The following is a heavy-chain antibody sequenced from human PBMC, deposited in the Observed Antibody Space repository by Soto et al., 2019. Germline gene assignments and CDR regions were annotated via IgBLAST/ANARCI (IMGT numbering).Heavy chain of an antibody. CDR3: ASGTSVVRGLLAYHYFHYGMDV. V-gene: IGHV4-61*01. CDR2: IYHSGGS. J-gene: IGHJ6*02. CDR1: GGPVRSGTFY. Sequence: QVQLQESGPGLVKSSETLSLTCTVSGGPVRSGTFYWSWIRQPPGKGLEWIGFIYHSGGSNYNPSLKSRVTISLDTSKNQISLKLSSVTAADTAVYFCASGTSVVRGLLAYHYFHYGMDVWGQGTTVTVSS. D-gene: IGHD3-10*01.